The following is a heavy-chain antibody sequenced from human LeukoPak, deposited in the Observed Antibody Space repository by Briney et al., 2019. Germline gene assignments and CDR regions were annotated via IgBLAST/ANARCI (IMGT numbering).Heavy chain of an antibody. CDR1: GFTFSTYT. D-gene: IGHD2-15*01. CDR3: ARDRRGRDYCSSGSCYWYFDL. Sequence: GGSLRLSCAASGFTFSTYTMHWVRQAPGKGLQWVSSISSSSSYIYYADSVKGQFTISRDNAKNSLYLLMNSLRAEDTALYYCARDRRGRDYCSSGSCYWYFDLWGRGTLVTVSS. V-gene: IGHV3-21*01. CDR2: ISSSSSYI. J-gene: IGHJ2*01.